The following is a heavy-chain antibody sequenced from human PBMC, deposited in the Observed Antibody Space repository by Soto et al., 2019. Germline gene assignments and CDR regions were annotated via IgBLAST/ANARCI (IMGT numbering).Heavy chain of an antibody. CDR1: GGSISSGGYS. CDR2: IYHSGGT. J-gene: IGHJ4*02. V-gene: IGHV4-30-2*01. Sequence: QLQLQESGSGLVKPSQTLSLTCAVSGGSISSGGYSWSWIRQPPGKGLEWIGYIYHSGGTYYNPSLKSRVTISVDRSKNQFSLKLSSVTAADTAVYYCARVWMVRGVIMGFDYWGQGTLVTVSS. D-gene: IGHD3-10*01. CDR3: ARVWMVRGVIMGFDY.